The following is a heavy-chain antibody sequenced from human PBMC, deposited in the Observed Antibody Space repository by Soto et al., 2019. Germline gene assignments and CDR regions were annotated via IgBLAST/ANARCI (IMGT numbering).Heavy chain of an antibody. J-gene: IGHJ4*02. CDR1: GFTFSDYY. Sequence: ESGGGLVKPGGSLRLSCAASGFTFSDYYMSWIRQAPGKGLEWVSYISSSSSYTNYADSVKGRFTISRDNAKNSLYLQMNSLRAEDTAVYYCARDKPTTVTTTVWGQGTLVTVSS. CDR3: ARDKPTTVTTTV. V-gene: IGHV3-11*06. CDR2: ISSSSSYT. D-gene: IGHD4-17*01.